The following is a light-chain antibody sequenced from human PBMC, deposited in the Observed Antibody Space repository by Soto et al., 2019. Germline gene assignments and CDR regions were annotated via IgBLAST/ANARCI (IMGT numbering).Light chain of an antibody. V-gene: IGKV1-5*01. Sequence: DIQMTQSPSTLSASVGGRVTITCRASQSVGTWVAWYQQKPGKAPKLLIYGASNLESGVPSRFSGSGSGTEFTLTITTLQPDYFATYFCQQYNRNTWSFGPGTKVDIK. CDR2: GAS. CDR1: QSVGTW. CDR3: QQYNRNTWS. J-gene: IGKJ1*01.